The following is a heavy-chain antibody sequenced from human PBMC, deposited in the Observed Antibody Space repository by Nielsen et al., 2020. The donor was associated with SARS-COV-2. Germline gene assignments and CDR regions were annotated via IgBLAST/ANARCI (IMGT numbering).Heavy chain of an antibody. CDR3: ARVRTPGELDFDY. CDR1: GFSFSSYA. D-gene: IGHD1-7*01. J-gene: IGHJ4*02. CDR2: LTWNSGGV. V-gene: IGHV3-23*01. Sequence: GESLKISCAASGFSFSSYAMNWVRQAPGKGLEWVSSLTWNSGGVGYADSVKGRFTISRDNSKNTLYLQMNSLRAEDTAVYYCARVRTPGELDFDYWGQGTLVTVSS.